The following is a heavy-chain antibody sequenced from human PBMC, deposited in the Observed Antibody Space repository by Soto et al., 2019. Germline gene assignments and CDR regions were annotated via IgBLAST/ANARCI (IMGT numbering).Heavy chain of an antibody. Sequence: SLRLSCAASGFTFDDYAMHWVRQAPGKGLEWVSGISWTGGSVGYAGSVKGRFTISRDNAKNSLYLQMNSLRAEDTALYFCAKDTYGGSLYYFDYWGRGTLVTVSS. CDR1: GFTFDDYA. V-gene: IGHV3-9*01. CDR3: AKDTYGGSLYYFDY. CDR2: ISWTGGSV. J-gene: IGHJ4*02. D-gene: IGHD6-6*01.